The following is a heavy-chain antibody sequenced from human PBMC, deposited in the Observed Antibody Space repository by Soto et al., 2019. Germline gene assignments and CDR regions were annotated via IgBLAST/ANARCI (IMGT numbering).Heavy chain of an antibody. J-gene: IGHJ4*02. V-gene: IGHV5-10-1*03. CDR1: GYSFTSYW. Sequence: EVQLVQSGAEVKKPGESLRISCKGSGYSFTSYWISWVRQMPGKGLEWMGRIDPSDSYTNYSTSFHGHVTISADKSISTAYLQWSSLKASDTAMYYCKKSGSGSEDYWGQGTLVTVSS. CDR3: KKSGSGSEDY. CDR2: IDPSDSYT. D-gene: IGHD3-10*01.